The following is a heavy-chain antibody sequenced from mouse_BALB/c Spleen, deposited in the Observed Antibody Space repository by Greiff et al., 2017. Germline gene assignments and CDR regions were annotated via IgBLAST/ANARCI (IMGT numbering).Heavy chain of an antibody. V-gene: IGHV5-12-2*01. CDR2: ISNGGGST. CDR3: ARPEYDYDDGVFAY. J-gene: IGHJ3*01. Sequence: EVKLMESGGGLVQPGGSLKLSCAASGFTFSSYTMSWVRQTPEKRLEWVAYISNGGGSTYYPDTVKGRFTISRDNAKNTLYLQMSSLKSEDTAMYYCARPEYDYDDGVFAYWGQGTLVTVSA. D-gene: IGHD2-4*01. CDR1: GFTFSSYT.